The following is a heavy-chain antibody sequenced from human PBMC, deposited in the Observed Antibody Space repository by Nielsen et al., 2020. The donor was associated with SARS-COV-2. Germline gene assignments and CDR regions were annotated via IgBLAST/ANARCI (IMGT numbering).Heavy chain of an antibody. Sequence: GGSLRLSCAASGFTFSSYWMHWVRQAPGKGLVWVSRINSDGSSTSYADSVKGRFTISRDNAKNTLYLQMNSLRAEDTAVYYCARAGSTIFGVVTPGWFDPWGQGTLVTVSS. V-gene: IGHV3-74*01. D-gene: IGHD3-3*01. CDR2: INSDGSST. CDR3: ARAGSTIFGVVTPGWFDP. CDR1: GFTFSSYW. J-gene: IGHJ5*02.